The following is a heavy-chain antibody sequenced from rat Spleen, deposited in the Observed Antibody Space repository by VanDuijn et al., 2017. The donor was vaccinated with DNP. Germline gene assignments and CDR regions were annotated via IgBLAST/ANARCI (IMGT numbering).Heavy chain of an antibody. CDR1: GFTFSDYN. CDR2: ITYVGSIT. J-gene: IGHJ1*01. Sequence: EVQLVESGGGLVQPGRSLKLSCAASGFTFSDYNMAWVRQAPKKGLEWVATITYVGSITYYRDSVKGRFTIYRDNAKSTLYLQMDSLRFEDTATYYCARRLCVYGRNGHWYVDVWGPGTMVTVSS. V-gene: IGHV5-7*01. D-gene: IGHD1-11*01. CDR3: ARRLCVYGRNGHWYVDV.